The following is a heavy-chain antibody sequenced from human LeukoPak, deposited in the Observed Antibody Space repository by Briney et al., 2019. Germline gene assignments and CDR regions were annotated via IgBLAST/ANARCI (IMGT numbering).Heavy chain of an antibody. J-gene: IGHJ4*02. CDR1: GFTFSTYW. Sequence: GGSLRLSCATSGFTFSTYWMSWVRQAPGKGLEWVANIKQDGSETYYADSVKGRFTIFGDNAKNSLYLQMDSLRVEDTAVYYCANGDGFGYWGQGTLVIVSS. V-gene: IGHV3-7*01. CDR3: ANGDGFGY. D-gene: IGHD5-24*01. CDR2: IKQDGSET.